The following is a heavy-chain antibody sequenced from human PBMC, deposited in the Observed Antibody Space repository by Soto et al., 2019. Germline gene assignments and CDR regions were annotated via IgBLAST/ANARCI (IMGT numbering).Heavy chain of an antibody. Sequence: QVQLQESGPGLVKPSQTLSLTCTVSGGSISSSDYYWSWIRQPPGKGLEWIGYIYYSGSTYYNPSLKSRVTISVDTSKNQFSLKLSSVTAADTAVYYCARRRTTSAAGTVGAFDIWGQGTMVTVSS. J-gene: IGHJ3*02. CDR1: GGSISSSDYY. V-gene: IGHV4-30-4*01. CDR3: ARRRTTSAAGTVGAFDI. CDR2: IYYSGST. D-gene: IGHD6-13*01.